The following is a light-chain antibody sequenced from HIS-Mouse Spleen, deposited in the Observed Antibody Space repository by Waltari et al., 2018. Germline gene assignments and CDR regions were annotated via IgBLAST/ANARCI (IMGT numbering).Light chain of an antibody. CDR2: EGS. Sequence: QYALTQPASVSGSPGQSIPISCTGTSSDVGSYNLVSWYQQHPGKAPKLMIYEGSKRPSGVSNRFSGSKSGNTASLTISGLQAEDEADYYCCSYAGSSTWVFGGGTKLTVL. J-gene: IGLJ3*02. CDR3: CSYAGSSTWV. CDR1: SSDVGSYNL. V-gene: IGLV2-23*01.